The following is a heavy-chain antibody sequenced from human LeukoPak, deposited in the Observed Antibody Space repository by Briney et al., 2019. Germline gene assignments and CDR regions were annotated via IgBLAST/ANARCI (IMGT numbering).Heavy chain of an antibody. D-gene: IGHD2-2*01. V-gene: IGHV3-33*01. CDR1: GFTFSSYG. J-gene: IGHJ6*02. CDR2: IWYDGSNK. Sequence: GSLRLSCAASGFTFSSYGMHWVRQAPGKGLEWVAVIWYDGSNKYYADSVKGRFTISRDNSKNKLYLQMNSLRAEDTAVYYCARDAVVPAAKPFFSYYGMDVWGQGTTVTVSS. CDR3: ARDAVVPAAKPFFSYYGMDV.